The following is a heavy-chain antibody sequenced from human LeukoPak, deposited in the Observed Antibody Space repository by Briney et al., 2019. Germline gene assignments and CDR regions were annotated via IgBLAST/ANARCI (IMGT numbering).Heavy chain of an antibody. CDR2: INHSGST. CDR1: GGSFSGYY. Sequence: SETLSLTCAVYGGSFSGYYWSWIRQPPGKGLEWIGEINHSGSTNCYPSLMSRVTISIDTSKNQFSLKLISVTAADTAVYYCARLRIGGFDYWGQGNLVTVSS. D-gene: IGHD3-10*01. V-gene: IGHV4-34*01. CDR3: ARLRIGGFDY. J-gene: IGHJ4*02.